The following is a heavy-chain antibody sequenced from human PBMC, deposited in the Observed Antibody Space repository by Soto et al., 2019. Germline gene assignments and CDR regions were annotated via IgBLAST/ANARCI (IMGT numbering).Heavy chain of an antibody. D-gene: IGHD5-18*01. Sequence: EVQLLESGGGLVQPGGPLRLSCAASGFTFSSYAMSWVRQAPGKGLEWVSAIRGSGDSTYYADSVKGRFTISRDNSKNTLYLQMSSLRAEDTAVYYCARTLYSYGTDYWGQGTLVTVSS. CDR3: ARTLYSYGTDY. CDR1: GFTFSSYA. V-gene: IGHV3-23*01. J-gene: IGHJ4*02. CDR2: IRGSGDST.